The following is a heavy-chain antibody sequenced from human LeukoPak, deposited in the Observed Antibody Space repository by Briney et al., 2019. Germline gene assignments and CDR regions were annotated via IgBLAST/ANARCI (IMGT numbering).Heavy chain of an antibody. CDR3: ARRLGGYHY. D-gene: IGHD5-12*01. CDR2: IYYSGST. V-gene: IGHV4-59*08. J-gene: IGHJ4*02. CDR1: GGSISSYY. Sequence: SETLSLTCTVSGGSISSYYWSWIRQPPGKGLEWIGYIYYSGSTNYNPSLKSRVTMSVDTSKNQFSLKLSTVPAADTAVYYCARRLGGYHYWGQGTLVTVSS.